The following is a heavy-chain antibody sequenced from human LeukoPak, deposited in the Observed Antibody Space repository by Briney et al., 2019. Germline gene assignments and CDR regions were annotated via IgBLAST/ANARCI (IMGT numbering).Heavy chain of an antibody. V-gene: IGHV3-74*01. J-gene: IGHJ4*02. CDR3: AKYSSPPGGRGYFDY. Sequence: PGGSLRLSCAASGFTFSSYWMHWVRQAPGKGLVWVSRINSDGSSTSYADSVKGRFTISRDNAKNTLYLQMNSLRAEDTAVYYCAKYSSPPGGRGYFDYWGQGTLVTVSS. D-gene: IGHD6-6*01. CDR2: INSDGSST. CDR1: GFTFSSYW.